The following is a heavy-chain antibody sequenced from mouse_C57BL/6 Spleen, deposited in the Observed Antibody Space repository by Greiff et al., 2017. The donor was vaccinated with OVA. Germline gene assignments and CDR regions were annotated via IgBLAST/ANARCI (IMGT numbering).Heavy chain of an antibody. D-gene: IGHD6-1*01. CDR1: GFTFSSYA. CDR2: LSDGGSFT. J-gene: IGHJ4*01. Sequence: EVQGVESGGGLVKPGGSLKLSCAASGFTFSSYAMSWVRQTPEKRLEWVATLSDGGSFTSYPDNVKGRFTISRDNAKNNLYLQMSHLKSEDTAMYYCARDWSVPCMDYWGQGTSVTVSS. V-gene: IGHV5-4*01. CDR3: ARDWSVPCMDY.